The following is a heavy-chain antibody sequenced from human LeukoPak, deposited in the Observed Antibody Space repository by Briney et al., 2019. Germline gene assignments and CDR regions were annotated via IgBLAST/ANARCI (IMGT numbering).Heavy chain of an antibody. Sequence: SETLSLTCTVSGGSISSGGYYWSWNRQHPGKGLEWIGYIYYSGSTYYNPSLKSRVTISVDTSKNQFSLKLSSVTAADTAVYYCARTIWFGELQFDYRGQGTLVTVSS. J-gene: IGHJ4*02. V-gene: IGHV4-31*03. CDR3: ARTIWFGELQFDY. D-gene: IGHD3-10*01. CDR1: GGSISSGGYY. CDR2: IYYSGST.